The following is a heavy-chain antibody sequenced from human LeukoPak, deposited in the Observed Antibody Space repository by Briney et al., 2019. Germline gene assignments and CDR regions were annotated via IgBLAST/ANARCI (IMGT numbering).Heavy chain of an antibody. Sequence: SETLSLTCAVYGGSFSGYYWSWIRQPPGKGLEWLGEINHSGSTNYNPSLKSRVTISVDTSKNQFSLRLSSVTAADTAVYYCARAVPYYYDTSGYYYGYFDYWAREPWSPSPQ. D-gene: IGHD3-22*01. CDR1: GGSFSGYY. V-gene: IGHV4-34*01. CDR3: ARAVPYYYDTSGYYYGYFDY. CDR2: INHSGST. J-gene: IGHJ4*02.